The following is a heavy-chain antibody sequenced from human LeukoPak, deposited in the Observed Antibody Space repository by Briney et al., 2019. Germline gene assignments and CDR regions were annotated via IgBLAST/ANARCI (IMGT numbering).Heavy chain of an antibody. J-gene: IGHJ5*02. CDR3: ATLDGEYCSGGSCYWFDP. V-gene: IGHV3-21*01. CDR2: ISSSSSYI. CDR1: GFTFSSYS. D-gene: IGHD2-15*01. Sequence: GGSLRLPCAASGFTFSSYSMNWVRQAPGKGLEWVSSISSSSSYIYYADSVKGRFTISRDNAKNSLYLQMNSLRAEDTAVYYCATLDGEYCSGGSCYWFDPWGQGTLVTVSS.